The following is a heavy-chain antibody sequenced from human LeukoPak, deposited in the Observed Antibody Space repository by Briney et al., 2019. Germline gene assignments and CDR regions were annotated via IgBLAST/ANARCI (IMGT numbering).Heavy chain of an antibody. D-gene: IGHD5-24*01. V-gene: IGHV4-59*01. J-gene: IGHJ6*03. Sequence: SETLSLTCTVSGGPISSYYWSWIRQPPGKGLEWIGYIYYSGSTNYNPSLKSRVTISVDTSKNQFSLKLSSLTAADTAVYYCATVNQDGFYYYYMDVWGKGTTVTVSS. CDR2: IYYSGST. CDR3: ATVNQDGFYYYYMDV. CDR1: GGPISSYY.